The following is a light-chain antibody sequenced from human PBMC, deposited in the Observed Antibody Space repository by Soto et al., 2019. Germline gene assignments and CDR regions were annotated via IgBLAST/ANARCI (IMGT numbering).Light chain of an antibody. V-gene: IGLV2-14*03. Sequence: QSALTQPASVSGSPGQSIAISCTGTSSDVGGYTYVSWYQQHPDKAPKLMIYDVTNRPSGVSDRFSGSKSGNTASLTISGLQAEDEADYYCSSYTSSSTPYVFGTGTKLTVL. CDR2: DVT. CDR1: SSDVGGYTY. CDR3: SSYTSSSTPYV. J-gene: IGLJ1*01.